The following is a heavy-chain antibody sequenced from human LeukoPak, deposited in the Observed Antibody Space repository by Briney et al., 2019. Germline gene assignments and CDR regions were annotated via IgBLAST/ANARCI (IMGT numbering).Heavy chain of an antibody. CDR2: IYTSGST. CDR1: GGSISSGSYY. CDR3: ARDLGYSYGYFDY. D-gene: IGHD5-18*01. Sequence: PSETLSLICTVSGGSISSGSYYWSWIRQPAGKGLEWIGRIYTSGSTNYNPSLKSRVTISVDTSKNQFSLKLSSVTAADTAVYYCARDLGYSYGYFDYWGQGTLVTVSS. J-gene: IGHJ4*02. V-gene: IGHV4-61*02.